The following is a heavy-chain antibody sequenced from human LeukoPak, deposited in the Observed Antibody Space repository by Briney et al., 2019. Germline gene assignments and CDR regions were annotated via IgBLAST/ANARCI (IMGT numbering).Heavy chain of an antibody. CDR1: GYTLTELS. J-gene: IGHJ3*02. CDR2: FDPEDGET. V-gene: IGHV1-24*01. CDR3: ATGIAAAGTGAFDI. D-gene: IGHD6-13*01. Sequence: ASVKVSCKGSGYTLTELSMHWVRQAPGKGLEWMGGFDPEDGETIYAQKFQGRVTMTEDTSTDTAYMELSSLRSEDTAVYYCATGIAAAGTGAFDIWGQGTMVTVSS.